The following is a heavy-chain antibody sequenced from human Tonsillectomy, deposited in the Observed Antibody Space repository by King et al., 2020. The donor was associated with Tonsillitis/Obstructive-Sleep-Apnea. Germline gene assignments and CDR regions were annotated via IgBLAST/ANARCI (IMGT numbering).Heavy chain of an antibody. CDR1: GGSISSFF. CDR3: ARLTGMSYYFYGMDV. D-gene: IGHD3-9*01. J-gene: IGHJ6*02. CDR2: LYYSGST. V-gene: IGHV4-59*08. Sequence: QLQESGPGLVKPSETLSLTCTVSGGSISSFFWSWIRQPPGKGLEWIGYLYYSGSTNYNPSLKSRVTISVDTSKNQFSLKLSSVTAADTAVYYCARLTGMSYYFYGMDVWGQGTTVTVSS.